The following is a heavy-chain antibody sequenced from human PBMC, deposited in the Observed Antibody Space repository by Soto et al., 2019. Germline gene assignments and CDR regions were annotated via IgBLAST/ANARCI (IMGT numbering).Heavy chain of an antibody. D-gene: IGHD2-2*01. CDR2: IYYSGST. Sequence: QVQLQESGPGLVKPSQTLSLTCTVSGGSISSGDYYWSWIRQPPGKGLEWIGYIYYSGSTYYNPSLKSRVSISVDKSKNQFSLKLSSVAAADTAVYYCARAAIVLVPAAMVSHWFDPWGQGTLVTVSS. J-gene: IGHJ5*02. CDR1: GGSISSGDYY. V-gene: IGHV4-30-4*01. CDR3: ARAAIVLVPAAMVSHWFDP.